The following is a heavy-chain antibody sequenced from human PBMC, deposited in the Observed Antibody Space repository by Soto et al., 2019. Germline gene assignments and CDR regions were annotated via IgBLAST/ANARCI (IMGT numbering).Heavy chain of an antibody. Sequence: QTLSLTCAISGDSVSSNSAAWNWIRLSPSRGLEWLARTYYRSGWYNDYAVSVRSRITVNPDTSKNQFSLQLTSVTPEETAVYYCAGTTSHQWYYMDVWGKGTTVTVSS. D-gene: IGHD1-7*01. J-gene: IGHJ6*03. CDR1: GDSVSSNSAA. CDR3: AGTTSHQWYYMDV. V-gene: IGHV6-1*01. CDR2: TYYRSGWYN.